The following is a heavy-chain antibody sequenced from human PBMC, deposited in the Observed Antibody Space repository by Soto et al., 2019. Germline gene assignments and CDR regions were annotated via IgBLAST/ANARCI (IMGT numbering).Heavy chain of an antibody. CDR3: ARDGHGMDV. CDR1: GGSVSTGSYN. Sequence: SETLSLTCTVSGGSVSTGSYNWSWVRQTPGKVLEWIGNIFFTGSTHYNPSLKSRVTISVDTSKNQFSLELRSVTAADTAVYYCARDGHGMDVWGQGTTVTVSS. CDR2: IFFTGST. V-gene: IGHV4-61*01. J-gene: IGHJ6*02.